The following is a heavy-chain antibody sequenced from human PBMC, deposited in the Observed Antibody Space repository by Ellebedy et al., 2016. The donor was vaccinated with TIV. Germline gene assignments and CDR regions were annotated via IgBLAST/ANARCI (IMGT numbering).Heavy chain of an antibody. D-gene: IGHD5-24*01. J-gene: IGHJ3*01. CDR2: ISGSGGST. CDR3: AKDQVAGDGRWVFDS. V-gene: IGHV3-23*01. CDR1: GFTFSSYA. Sequence: PGGSLRLSCAASGFTFSSYAMSWVRQAPGKGLEWVSAISGSGGSTYYADSVKGRFTISRDNSKNTLYLQMNSLRAEDTAVYYCAKDQVAGDGRWVFDSWGQGTVVTVSS.